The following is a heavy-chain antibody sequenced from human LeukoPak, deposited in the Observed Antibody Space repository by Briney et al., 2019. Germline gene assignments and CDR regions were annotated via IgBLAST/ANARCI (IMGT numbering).Heavy chain of an antibody. CDR2: FDPEDGET. CDR3: ATRTTGTTDALDI. CDR1: AYTLTELP. Sequence: ASVTVSCTVFAYTLTELPIHWVRQAPGKGHEWVGGFDPEDGETTYAQKFQGRVTMTEDTSTDTAYMEVSGLRSEDTAVYYCATRTTGTTDALDIWGQGTMVTVSS. V-gene: IGHV1-24*01. J-gene: IGHJ3*02. D-gene: IGHD1-1*01.